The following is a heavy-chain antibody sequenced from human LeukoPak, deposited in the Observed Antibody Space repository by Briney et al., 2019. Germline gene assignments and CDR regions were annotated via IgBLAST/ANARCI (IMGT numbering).Heavy chain of an antibody. V-gene: IGHV4-34*01. CDR3: ARDKRFLEWLSLNWFDP. CDR2: INHSGST. J-gene: IGHJ5*02. D-gene: IGHD3-3*01. CDR1: GGSFNGYY. Sequence: SETLSLTCAVYGGSFNGYYWSWIRQPPGKGLQWIGEINHSGSTDYNPSLKSRVTMSVDTSKNQFSLKLSSVTAADTAVYYCARDKRFLEWLSLNWFDPWGQGTLVTVSS.